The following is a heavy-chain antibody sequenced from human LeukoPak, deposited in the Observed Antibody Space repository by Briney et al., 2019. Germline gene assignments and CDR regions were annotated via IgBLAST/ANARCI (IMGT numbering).Heavy chain of an antibody. CDR3: AVRYYYDSSGYPS. CDR1: GFTFSSYG. Sequence: GGSLRLSCAASGFTFSSYGMSWVRQAPGKGLEWVSSISSSSSYIYYADSVKGRFTISRDNAKNSLYLQMNSLRAEDTAVYYRAVRYYYDSSGYPSWGQGTLVTVSS. D-gene: IGHD3-22*01. V-gene: IGHV3-21*01. CDR2: ISSSSSYI. J-gene: IGHJ5*02.